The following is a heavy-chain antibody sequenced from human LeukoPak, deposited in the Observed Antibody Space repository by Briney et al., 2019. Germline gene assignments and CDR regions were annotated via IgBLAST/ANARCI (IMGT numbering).Heavy chain of an antibody. D-gene: IGHD3-22*01. CDR3: ASAGASSGYSPLHY. J-gene: IGHJ4*02. CDR1: GGSISNYY. CDR2: IYHTGST. Sequence: SETLSLTCTVSGGSISNYYWSWIRQPPGKGLECIGYIYHTGSTSYNPSLKSRVTISVDTSKKQFSLKLSSVTGADTAVYYCASAGASSGYSPLHYWGQGTLVTVSS. V-gene: IGHV4-59*01.